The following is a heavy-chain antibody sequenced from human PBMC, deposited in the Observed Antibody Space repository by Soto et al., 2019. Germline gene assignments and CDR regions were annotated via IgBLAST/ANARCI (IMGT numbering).Heavy chain of an antibody. Sequence: SQTLSLTCAISGDSVSSNSAAWNWIRQSPSRGLEWLGRTYYRSKWYNDYAVSVKSRITINPDTSKNQFSLQLNSVTPEDTAVYYCAGSAYYCSGGSCYPYYGMDVWGQGTTVTVSS. CDR1: GDSVSSNSAA. V-gene: IGHV6-1*01. CDR3: AGSAYYCSGGSCYPYYGMDV. D-gene: IGHD2-15*01. CDR2: TYYRSKWYN. J-gene: IGHJ6*02.